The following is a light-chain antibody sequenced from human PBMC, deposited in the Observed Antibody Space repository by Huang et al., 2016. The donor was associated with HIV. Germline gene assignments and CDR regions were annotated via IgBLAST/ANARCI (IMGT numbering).Light chain of an antibody. Sequence: EIVLTQSPATLSLSPGERATLSCRASQSVTTFLAWHQQKPGQPPRLLIFDAANRATGIPARFSGSGSVTDFTLTISSLEPEDFAVYYCQQRSSWPLTFGGGTKVEIK. J-gene: IGKJ4*01. CDR2: DAA. CDR1: QSVTTF. CDR3: QQRSSWPLT. V-gene: IGKV3-11*01.